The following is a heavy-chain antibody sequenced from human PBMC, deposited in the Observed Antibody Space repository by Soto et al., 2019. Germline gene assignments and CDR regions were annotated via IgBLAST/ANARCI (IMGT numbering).Heavy chain of an antibody. Sequence: LSLTCTVSGGSVGTANYYWNWIRQSPGKGLEWIAYMHSSGSTNYNPSLRSRVTISVDTSKNQFSLKLSPVTAADTAVYYCASWYKSSWSNFDFWGKGTLVTVSS. CDR3: ASWYKSSWSNFDF. V-gene: IGHV4-61*01. CDR2: MHSSGST. CDR1: GGSVGTANYY. J-gene: IGHJ4*02. D-gene: IGHD6-13*01.